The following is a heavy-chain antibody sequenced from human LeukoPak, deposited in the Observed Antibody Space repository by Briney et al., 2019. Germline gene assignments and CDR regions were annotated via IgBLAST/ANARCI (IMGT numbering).Heavy chain of an antibody. CDR3: VRGEDMVRGVMTAFDT. J-gene: IGHJ3*02. CDR1: GGSITNYY. D-gene: IGHD3-10*01. CDR2: IYSSGST. V-gene: IGHV4-4*07. Sequence: SETLSLTCTVSGGSITNYYWSWIRQPAGKGLEWIGRIYSSGSTNYNPSLKSRVTMSVDMSKNQISLRLTSVTAADTAVYYCVRGEDMVRGVMTAFDTWGQGTMVTVSS.